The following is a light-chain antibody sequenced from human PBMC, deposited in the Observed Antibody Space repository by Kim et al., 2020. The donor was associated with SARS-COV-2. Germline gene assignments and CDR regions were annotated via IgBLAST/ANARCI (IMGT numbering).Light chain of an antibody. J-gene: IGLJ3*02. CDR2: GNS. CDR1: DVNIGAGYD. V-gene: IGLV1-40*03. CDR3: QSYDIDLGGAL. Sequence: QTVTISCTGSDVNIGAGYDVHWFQQFPGKAPKLVILGNSNRPPGVPDRFSGSKSGASASLAITGLLPEDEADYHCQSYDIDLGGALFGGGTKVTVL.